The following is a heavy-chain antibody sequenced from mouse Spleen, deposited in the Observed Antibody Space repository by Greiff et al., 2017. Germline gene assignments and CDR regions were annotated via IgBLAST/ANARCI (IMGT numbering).Heavy chain of an antibody. J-gene: IGHJ2*01. V-gene: IGHV1-64*01. CDR2: IHPNSGST. CDR1: GYTFTSYW. Sequence: QVQLQQPGAELVKPGASVKLSCKASGYTFTSYWMHWVKQRPGQGLEWIGMIHPNSGSTNYNEKFKSKATLTVDKSSSTAYMQLSSLTSEDSAVYYCAKRLGQGNYFDYWGQGTTLTVSS. D-gene: IGHD3-3*01. CDR3: AKRLGQGNYFDY.